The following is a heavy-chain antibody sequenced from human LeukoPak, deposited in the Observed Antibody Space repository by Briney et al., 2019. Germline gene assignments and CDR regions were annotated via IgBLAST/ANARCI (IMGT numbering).Heavy chain of an antibody. Sequence: PSETLSLTCTVSGGSISSYYWSWIRQPPGKEVEWIGYIFYSGTTSYNPSLKSRVTMSVDTSKNQISLRLSSVTAADTAVYYCARHYGSSGYYFDYWGQGTLVTVSS. CDR2: IFYSGTT. CDR3: ARHYGSSGYYFDY. D-gene: IGHD3-22*01. V-gene: IGHV4-59*08. CDR1: GGSISSYY. J-gene: IGHJ4*02.